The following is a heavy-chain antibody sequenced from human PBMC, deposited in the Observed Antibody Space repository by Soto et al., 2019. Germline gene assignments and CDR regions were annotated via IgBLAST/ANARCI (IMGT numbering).Heavy chain of an antibody. CDR1: GYTFTSYY. V-gene: IGHV1-46*01. CDR3: ASRGDYYYGMDV. CDR2: INPSGGST. J-gene: IGHJ6*02. D-gene: IGHD3-16*01. Sequence: ASVKVSCKASGYTFTSYYMHWVRQAPGQGLEWMGIINPSGGSTSYAQKFQGRVTMTRDTSTSTVYMEMSSLRSEDTAVYYWASRGDYYYGMDVWGQGPTVTVSS.